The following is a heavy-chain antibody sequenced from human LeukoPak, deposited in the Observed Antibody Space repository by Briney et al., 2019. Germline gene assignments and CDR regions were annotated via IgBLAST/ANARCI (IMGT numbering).Heavy chain of an antibody. J-gene: IGHJ3*02. V-gene: IGHV3-7*01. Sequence: GGSLRLSCAASGFTFSSYWMSWVRQAPGKGLEWVANIKQDGSQKYYVDSVKGRFTISRDNAKNSLYLQMNSLRAEDTAVYYCARDEYNWNVDAFDIWGQGTVATVSS. CDR1: GFTFSSYW. D-gene: IGHD1-20*01. CDR3: ARDEYNWNVDAFDI. CDR2: IKQDGSQK.